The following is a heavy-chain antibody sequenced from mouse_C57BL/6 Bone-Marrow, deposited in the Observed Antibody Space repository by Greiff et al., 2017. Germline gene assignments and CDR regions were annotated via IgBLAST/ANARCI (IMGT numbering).Heavy chain of an antibody. D-gene: IGHD5-1*01. Sequence: VQGVESGAELVKPGASVKMSCKASGYTFTTYPIEWVKQTHGKSLEWIGNFHPYNDATKYNEKFKGKATLTVEKSSNTVYLELSRLTSDDSAVYYCARSSTFFYYFDYWGQGTTLTVSS. CDR2: FHPYNDAT. CDR3: ARSSTFFYYFDY. CDR1: GYTFTTYP. J-gene: IGHJ2*01. V-gene: IGHV1-47*01.